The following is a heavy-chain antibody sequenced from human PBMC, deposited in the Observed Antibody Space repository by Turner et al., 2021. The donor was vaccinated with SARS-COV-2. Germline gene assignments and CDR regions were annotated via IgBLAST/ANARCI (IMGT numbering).Heavy chain of an antibody. D-gene: IGHD4-4*01. CDR2: RNPNSGNT. Sequence: QVQLVQSGAEVKTPGAAVPVSCKASVYTFPTYDINWVRQAAGQGLEWMGWRNPNSGNTAYAKKVQGRVTITRKTSISTVYMELSSLRSDDTAVYYCAGRDSNGYVGAFDMWGQGTMVTVSS. J-gene: IGHJ3*02. CDR1: VYTFPTYD. V-gene: IGHV1-8*03. CDR3: AGRDSNGYVGAFDM.